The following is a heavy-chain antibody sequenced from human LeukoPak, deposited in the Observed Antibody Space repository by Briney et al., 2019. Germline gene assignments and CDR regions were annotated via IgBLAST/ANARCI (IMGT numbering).Heavy chain of an antibody. CDR2: ISYDESNK. Sequence: GGSLRLSCAASGFTFSSYAMHWVRQAPDKGLEWVAVISYDESNKYYADSVKGRFTISRDNSKNTLYLQMNSLRAEDTAVYYCARAGDYWGQGTLVTVSS. V-gene: IGHV3-30-3*01. J-gene: IGHJ4*02. CDR1: GFTFSSYA. CDR3: ARAGDY.